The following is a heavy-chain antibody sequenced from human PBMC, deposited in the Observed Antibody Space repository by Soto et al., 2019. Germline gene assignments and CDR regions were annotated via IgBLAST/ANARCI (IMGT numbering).Heavy chain of an antibody. V-gene: IGHV4-39*01. CDR2: ISYSWRT. CDR1: GASIITDNYF. CDR3: ARRRASDYGGNHHPYYFDR. D-gene: IGHD4-17*01. J-gene: IGHJ4*02. Sequence: SETLSLTCTVSGASIITDNYFWVWVRQSPRRGLELIGSISYSWRTYDNPSLQSRVTISIDASKNQFSLKLTSVTTADTAVYYCARRRASDYGGNHHPYYFDRWGQGALVTVSS.